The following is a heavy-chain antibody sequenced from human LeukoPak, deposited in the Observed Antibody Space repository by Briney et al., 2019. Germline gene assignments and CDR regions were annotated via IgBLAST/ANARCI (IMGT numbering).Heavy chain of an antibody. CDR1: GFTFSSYG. CDR2: IRYDGSNK. V-gene: IGHV3-30*02. CDR3: ARERDVGYCSSTGCHAPDY. Sequence: PGGSLRLSCAASGFTFSSYGMHWVRQAPGKGLEWVAFIRYDGSNKYYADSVKGRFTISRDNSKNTLYLQMNGLRAEDTAVYYCARERDVGYCSSTGCHAPDYWGQGTLVTVSS. D-gene: IGHD2-2*01. J-gene: IGHJ4*02.